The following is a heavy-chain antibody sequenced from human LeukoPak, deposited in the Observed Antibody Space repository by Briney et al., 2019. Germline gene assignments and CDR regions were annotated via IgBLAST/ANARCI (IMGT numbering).Heavy chain of an antibody. D-gene: IGHD4-23*01. J-gene: IGHJ4*02. CDR1: GGSFSGYY. CDR3: ARGDYGGKND. V-gene: IGHV4-34*01. CDR2: INHSGST. Sequence: PSETLSLTCAVYGGSFSGYYWSWIRRPPGKGLEWIGEINHSGSTNYNPSLKSRVTISVDTSKNQFSLKLSSVTAADTAVYYCARGDYGGKNDWGQGTLVTVSS.